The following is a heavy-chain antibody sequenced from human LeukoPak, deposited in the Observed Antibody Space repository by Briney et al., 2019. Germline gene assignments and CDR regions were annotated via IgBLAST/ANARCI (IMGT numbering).Heavy chain of an antibody. CDR1: GFTFSSYS. V-gene: IGHV3-21*01. D-gene: IGHD6-19*01. CDR2: ISSRSSYI. CDR3: ARDLTVAVAMDY. Sequence: GGSLRLSCAASGFTFSSYSMNWVRQAPGKGLEWVSSISSRSSYIYYADSVKGRFTISRDNAKHSLYLQMNSLRAEDTAVYYCARDLTVAVAMDYWGQGTLVTVSS. J-gene: IGHJ4*02.